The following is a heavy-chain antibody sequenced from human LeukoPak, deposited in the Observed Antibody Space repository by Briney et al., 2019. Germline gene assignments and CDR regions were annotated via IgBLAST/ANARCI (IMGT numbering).Heavy chain of an antibody. CDR1: GYTFTGYY. CDR2: INPNSGGT. CDR3: ASLYYDSSGYSYDAFDI. J-gene: IGHJ3*02. Sequence: ASVKVSCKASGYTFTGYYMHWVRQAPGQGLEWMGWINPNSGGTNYAQKFQGRVTMTRDTSISTAYMELSRLRSDDTAAYYCASLYYDSSGYSYDAFDIWSQGTMVTVPS. D-gene: IGHD3-22*01. V-gene: IGHV1-2*02.